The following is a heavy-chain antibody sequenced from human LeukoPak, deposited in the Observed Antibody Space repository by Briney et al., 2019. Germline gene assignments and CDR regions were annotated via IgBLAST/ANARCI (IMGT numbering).Heavy chain of an antibody. CDR2: IYTSGST. V-gene: IGHV4-4*07. Sequence: SETLSHTYSVSGVSISSYYWSWIRQPAGKGLEWIGRIYTSGSTNYNPSLRSRVTISVDKSKNQLSLKLRSVTAADTAVYYCARDGAVAGTEGFEHWGQEPRVTVSS. CDR1: GVSISSYY. D-gene: IGHD6-19*01. CDR3: ARDGAVAGTEGFEH. J-gene: IGHJ4*02.